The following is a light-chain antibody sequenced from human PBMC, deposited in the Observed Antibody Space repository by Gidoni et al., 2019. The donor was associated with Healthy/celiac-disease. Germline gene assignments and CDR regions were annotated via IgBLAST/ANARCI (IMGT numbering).Light chain of an antibody. Sequence: DIQMTQSPSSLSASVGDRVTITCRASQSISSYLNWYQQKPGKAPKLLIYAASSLQSGVPSRFSGSGSGTDFTLTISSLQPTDFATYYCQQSYSTSYTFXQXTKLEIK. CDR3: QQSYSTSYT. CDR2: AAS. CDR1: QSISSY. V-gene: IGKV1-39*01. J-gene: IGKJ2*01.